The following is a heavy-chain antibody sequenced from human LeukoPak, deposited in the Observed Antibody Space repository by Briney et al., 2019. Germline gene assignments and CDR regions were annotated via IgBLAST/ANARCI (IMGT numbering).Heavy chain of an antibody. Sequence: PGGSLRLSCAASGFTFSNYAMHWVRQAPGKGLEWVAVTSYDENNKYYADSVKGRFTISRDNSKNTLYLQMNSLRAEDTAVYYCAVNRASRVGLYGWNFQHWGQGTLVTVSS. CDR2: TSYDENNK. CDR1: GFTFSNYA. D-gene: IGHD2-8*02. V-gene: IGHV3-30-3*01. J-gene: IGHJ1*01. CDR3: AVNRASRVGLYGWNFQH.